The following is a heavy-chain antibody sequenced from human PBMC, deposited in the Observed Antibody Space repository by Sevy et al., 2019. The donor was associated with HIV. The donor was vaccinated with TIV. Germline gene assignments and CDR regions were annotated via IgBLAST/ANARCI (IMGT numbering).Heavy chain of an antibody. D-gene: IGHD2-21*02. CDR2: ISSNSNDI. J-gene: IGHJ4*02. CDR1: GFIFSNYN. CDR3: ARKMELLVPDY. V-gene: IGHV3-21*01. Sequence: GGSLRLSCAASGFIFSNYNMKWVRQAPGKGLEWVSSISSNSNDIYYGDSVKGRFTISRDNAKNSLYLQMNGLRAEDTAVYYCARKMELLVPDYWGQGTLVTVSS.